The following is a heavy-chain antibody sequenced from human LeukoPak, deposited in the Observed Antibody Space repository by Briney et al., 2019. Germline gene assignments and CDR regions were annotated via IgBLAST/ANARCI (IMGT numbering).Heavy chain of an antibody. V-gene: IGHV4-4*07. Sequence: PSETLSLTCTVSGGSITTHYWSWLRHPAGKGLEWIGRIHTSGSTNYNPSLEGRATMSLDTSKNQFSLNLSSVTAADTALYYCARNLGYNWFGPWGQGTLVTVSS. CDR3: ARNLGYNWFGP. CDR1: GGSITTHY. D-gene: IGHD1-26*01. J-gene: IGHJ5*02. CDR2: IHTSGST.